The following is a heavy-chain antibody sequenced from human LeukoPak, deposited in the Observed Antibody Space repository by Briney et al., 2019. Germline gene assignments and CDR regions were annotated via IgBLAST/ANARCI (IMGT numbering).Heavy chain of an antibody. CDR2: IYSGDTT. V-gene: IGHV3-53*01. D-gene: IGHD6-19*01. CDR1: GFTVSGNY. J-gene: IGHJ4*02. CDR3: YSSGWSPSGPFDN. Sequence: GGSLRLSCAVSGFTVSGNYMSWVRQAPGKGLEWVSLIYSGDTTLYADSVKGRFTISSDISKNTVYLQMNSLRAEDTAVYYCYSSGWSPSGPFDNWGQGTLVTVSS.